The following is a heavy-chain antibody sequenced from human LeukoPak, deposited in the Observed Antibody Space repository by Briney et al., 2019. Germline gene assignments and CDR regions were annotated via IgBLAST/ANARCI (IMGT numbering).Heavy chain of an antibody. V-gene: IGHV3-9*01. J-gene: IGHJ5*02. CDR1: GFTFDDYA. D-gene: IGHD1-26*01. CDR2: ISWNSGSI. Sequence: GRSLRLSCAASGFTFDDYAMHWVRQAPGKGLEWVSGISWNSGSIGYADSVKGRFTISRDNAKNSLYLQMNSLRAEDTALYYCAKDALFHAGANPNWFDPWGQGILVTVSS. CDR3: AKDALFHAGANPNWFDP.